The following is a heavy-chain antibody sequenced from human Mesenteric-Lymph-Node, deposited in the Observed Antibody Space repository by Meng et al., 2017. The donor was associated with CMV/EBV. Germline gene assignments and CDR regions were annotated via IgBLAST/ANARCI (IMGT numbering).Heavy chain of an antibody. J-gene: IGHJ4*02. CDR2: IYPDDSDT. CDR3: ARVSGYCSSVSCAPFDY. D-gene: IGHD2-2*01. Sequence: GGSLRLSCKGSGYRFTTNWIGWVRQMPGKGLELMGIIYPDDSDTRYSPSFQGQVTISVDKSITTAYLQWSSLKASDTAMYYCARVSGYCSSVSCAPFDYWGQGTLVTVSS. V-gene: IGHV5-51*01. CDR1: GYRFTTNW.